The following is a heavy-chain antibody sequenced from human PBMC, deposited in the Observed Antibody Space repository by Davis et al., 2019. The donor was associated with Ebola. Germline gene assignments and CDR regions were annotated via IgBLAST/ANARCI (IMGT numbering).Heavy chain of an antibody. Sequence: GESLKISCAASGFTFSSYGMHWVRQAPGKGLEWVAVIWYDGSNKYYADSVKGRFTISRDNSKNTLYLQMNSLRAEDTAVYHCAREGVVVAATYAFDIWGQGTMVTVSS. CDR1: GFTFSSYG. CDR3: AREGVVVAATYAFDI. V-gene: IGHV3-33*01. J-gene: IGHJ3*02. CDR2: IWYDGSNK. D-gene: IGHD2-15*01.